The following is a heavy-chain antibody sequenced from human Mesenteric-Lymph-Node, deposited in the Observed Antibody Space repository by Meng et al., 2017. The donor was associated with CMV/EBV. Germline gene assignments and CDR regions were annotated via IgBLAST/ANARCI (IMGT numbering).Heavy chain of an antibody. CDR1: GFTFSTYA. D-gene: IGHD2-2*01. J-gene: IGHJ4*02. CDR3: AKPGSTSSAHYFDY. CDR2: ISGSGGST. Sequence: GGSLRLSCGASGFTFSTYAMSWVRQAPGKGLEWVSAISGSGGSTYYADSVKGRFTISRDNSKNTLYLQMNSLRAEDTAVYYCAKPGSTSSAHYFDYWGQGTLVTVSS. V-gene: IGHV3-23*01.